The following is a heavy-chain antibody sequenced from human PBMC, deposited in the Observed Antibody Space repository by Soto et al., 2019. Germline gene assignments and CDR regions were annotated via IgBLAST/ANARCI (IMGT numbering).Heavy chain of an antibody. D-gene: IGHD5-18*01. CDR3: ARDGRGYSYGKKYYFDY. V-gene: IGHV3-33*01. J-gene: IGHJ4*02. CDR1: GFTFSSYG. Sequence: QVQLVESGGGVVQPGRSLRLSCAASGFTFSSYGMHWVRQAPGKGLEWVAVIWYDGRNKYYADSVKGRFTISKDNSKDPLLLQMNSLRAEDTAVYYCARDGRGYSYGKKYYFDYWGQGTLVTVSS. CDR2: IWYDGRNK.